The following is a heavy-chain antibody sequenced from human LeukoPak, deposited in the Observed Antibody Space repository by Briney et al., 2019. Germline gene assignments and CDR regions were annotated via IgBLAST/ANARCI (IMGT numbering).Heavy chain of an antibody. CDR3: ARHRPRYSSGWNAFDI. V-gene: IGHV4-59*01. CDR1: GGSISSYY. J-gene: IGHJ3*02. D-gene: IGHD6-19*01. Sequence: SETLSLTCTVSGGSISSYYWSWLRQPPGKGLEWIGYIYYSGSTNYNPSLKSRVTITVDTSTNQFFLKLSSVTAADTAVYYCARHRPRYSSGWNAFDIWGQGTMVTVSS. CDR2: IYYSGST.